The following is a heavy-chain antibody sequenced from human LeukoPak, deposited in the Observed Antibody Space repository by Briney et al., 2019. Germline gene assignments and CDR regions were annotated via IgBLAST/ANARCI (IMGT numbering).Heavy chain of an antibody. D-gene: IGHD1-26*01. J-gene: IGHJ3*01. CDR3: AKLVGGLPFDL. CDR2: ISGSGDTT. V-gene: IGHV3-23*01. Sequence: GRSLRLACAASGFTFGSYAMSWVRQAPGKGLEWVSTISGSGDTTYYADTVKVRFTISRDNSKNALYLQMNSLRVEYTGLYYCAKLVGGLPFDLWGQGTVVTVSS. CDR1: GFTFGSYA.